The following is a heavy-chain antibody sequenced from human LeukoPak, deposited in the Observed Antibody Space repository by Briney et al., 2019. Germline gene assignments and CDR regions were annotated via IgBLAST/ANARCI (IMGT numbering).Heavy chain of an antibody. V-gene: IGHV1-2*02. CDR2: INPNSGGT. D-gene: IGHD1-26*01. CDR3: ARDLWELHYYYYGMDV. Sequence: ASVTVSCKASGYTFTGYYMHWVRQAPGQGLEWMGWINPNSGGTNYAQKFQGRVTMTRDTSISTAYMELSRLRSDDTAVYYCARDLWELHYYYYGMDVWGQGTTVTVSS. J-gene: IGHJ6*02. CDR1: GYTFTGYY.